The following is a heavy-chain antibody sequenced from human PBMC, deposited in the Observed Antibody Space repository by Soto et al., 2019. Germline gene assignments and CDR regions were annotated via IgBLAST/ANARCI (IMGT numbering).Heavy chain of an antibody. CDR1: GYTFSDYY. J-gene: IGHJ3*02. CDR3: TRNAFYYNSSGYHDGFDI. D-gene: IGHD3-22*01. CDR2: ISPKSGGT. V-gene: IGHV1-2*02. Sequence: SVKVSCKASGYTFSDYYVHWVRQAPGQGLEWMGWISPKSGGTNYAQKFQGRVTMTRDTSIFTAYMELSRPRSDDTAVYYCTRNAFYYNSSGYHDGFDIWGQGTLVTVSS.